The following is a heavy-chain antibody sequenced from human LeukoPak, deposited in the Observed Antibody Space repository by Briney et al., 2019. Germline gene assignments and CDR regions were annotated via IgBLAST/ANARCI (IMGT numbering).Heavy chain of an antibody. V-gene: IGHV3-48*04. D-gene: IGHD5-18*01. Sequence: GRSLRLACAASGFTFSSDSMNWVRQAPGKWLEWVSYISSSSSTIYYADSVKGRFTISRDNAKNSLYLQMNSRRAEDTAVYYCPRDRYKAYFDYWGQGTLDTVSS. J-gene: IGHJ4*02. CDR2: ISSSSSTI. CDR3: PRDRYKAYFDY. CDR1: GFTFSSDS.